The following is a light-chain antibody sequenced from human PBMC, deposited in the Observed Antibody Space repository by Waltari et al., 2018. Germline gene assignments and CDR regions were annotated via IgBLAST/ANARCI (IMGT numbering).Light chain of an antibody. CDR1: QSVSGNS. V-gene: IGKV3-20*01. CDR3: QQYGSSPHT. CDR2: GAS. J-gene: IGKJ2*01. Sequence: EIVLTQSPGTLSLSPGERATLSCRASQSVSGNSLAWYQHKLGQAPRLLLYGASSWATGIPDRFTGSGSGTDFTRTISSLEPEDFAVYYCQQYGSSPHTFGQGTKLE.